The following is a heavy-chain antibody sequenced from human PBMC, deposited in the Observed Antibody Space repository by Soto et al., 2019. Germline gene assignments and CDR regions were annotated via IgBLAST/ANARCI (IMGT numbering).Heavy chain of an antibody. CDR3: ARVGCSSTSCPRGPYYYYYGMDV. V-gene: IGHV4-31*03. Sequence: SETLSLTCTVSGGSISSGVYYWSWIRHHPGKGLEWIGYIYYSGSTYYNPSLKSRVTISVDTSKNQFSLKLSSVTAADTAVYYCARVGCSSTSCPRGPYYYYYGMDVWGQGTTVTVSS. CDR2: IYYSGST. CDR1: GGSISSGVYY. J-gene: IGHJ6*02. D-gene: IGHD2-2*01.